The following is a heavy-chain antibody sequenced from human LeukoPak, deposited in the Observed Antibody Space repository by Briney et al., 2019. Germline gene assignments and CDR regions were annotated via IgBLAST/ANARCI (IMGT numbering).Heavy chain of an antibody. Sequence: SETLSLTCAVYGGSFSGYYWSWIRQPPGKGLEWIGEINHSGSTNYNPSLKSRVTISVDTSKNQFSLKLSSLPAADTAVYYCARGTMTTVTYYFDYWGQGTLVTVSS. CDR3: ARGTMTTVTYYFDY. J-gene: IGHJ4*02. V-gene: IGHV4-34*01. D-gene: IGHD4-17*01. CDR2: INHSGST. CDR1: GGSFSGYY.